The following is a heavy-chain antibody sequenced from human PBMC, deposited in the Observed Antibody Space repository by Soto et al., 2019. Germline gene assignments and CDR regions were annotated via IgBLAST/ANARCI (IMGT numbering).Heavy chain of an antibody. CDR2: IYYSGST. V-gene: IGHV4-31*03. Sequence: PSETLSLTCTVSGGSISSGGYYWSWIRQHPGKGLEWIGYIYYSGSTYYNPSLKSRVTISVDTSKNQFSLKLSSATAADTAVYYCARVYYGDYEFFDYWGQGTLVTLSS. CDR1: GGSISSGGYY. D-gene: IGHD4-17*01. J-gene: IGHJ4*02. CDR3: ARVYYGDYEFFDY.